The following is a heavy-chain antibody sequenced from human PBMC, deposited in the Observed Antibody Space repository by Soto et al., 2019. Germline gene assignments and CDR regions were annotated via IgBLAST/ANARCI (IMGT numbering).Heavy chain of an antibody. CDR2: IYYTGTT. CDR1: GGSINSGDYY. Sequence: SETLSLTCTVSGGSINSGDYYWSWIRQPPGEGLEWIGYIYYTGTTYYNPSLKSRVTISIDTSKNQFFLNLGSVTAADTAVYFCARDGWQGVDVWGQGTTVTVSS. CDR3: ARDGWQGVDV. J-gene: IGHJ6*02. D-gene: IGHD2-15*01. V-gene: IGHV4-30-4*01.